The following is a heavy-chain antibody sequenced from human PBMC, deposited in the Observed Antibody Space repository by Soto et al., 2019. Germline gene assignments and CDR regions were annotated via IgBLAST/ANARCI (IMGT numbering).Heavy chain of an antibody. Sequence: QSGGSLRLSCAASGFTVSSNYMSWVRQAPGKGLEWVSVIYSGGSAYYADSVKGRFTISRDNSKNTLYLQMNSLRAEDTAVYYCARDNPPGSNVPAARDYYYYGMDVWGQGTTVTVSS. CDR1: GFTVSSNY. J-gene: IGHJ6*02. D-gene: IGHD2-2*01. CDR2: IYSGGSA. V-gene: IGHV3-66*01. CDR3: ARDNPPGSNVPAARDYYYYGMDV.